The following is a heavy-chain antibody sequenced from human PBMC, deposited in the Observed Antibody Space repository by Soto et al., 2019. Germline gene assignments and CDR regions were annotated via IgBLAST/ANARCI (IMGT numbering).Heavy chain of an antibody. J-gene: IGHJ4*02. Sequence: PSETLSLTCAVYGGSFSGYYWSWIRQPPGKGLEWIGEINHSGSTNYNPSLKSRVTISVDTSKNQFSLKLSSVTAADTAVYYCASRGYYYGSGSYYKAFDYWGQGTLVTVSS. CDR1: GGSFSGYY. V-gene: IGHV4-34*01. D-gene: IGHD3-10*01. CDR3: ASRGYYYGSGSYYKAFDY. CDR2: INHSGST.